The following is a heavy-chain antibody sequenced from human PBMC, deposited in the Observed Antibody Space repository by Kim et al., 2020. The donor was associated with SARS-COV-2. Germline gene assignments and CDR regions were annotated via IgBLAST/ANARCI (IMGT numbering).Heavy chain of an antibody. V-gene: IGHV3-11*01. J-gene: IGHJ4*02. CDR3: AIRTWLGGPATVDC. CDR1: GFTFSDYY. D-gene: IGHD2-15*01. Sequence: GGSLRLSCAASGFTFSDYYMSWIRQAPGKGLEWVSYISSSGSTIYYADSVKGRFTISRDNAKNSLYLQMNSLRAEDTAVYYCAIRTWLGGPATVDCWGQGTLVTVSS. CDR2: ISSSGSTI.